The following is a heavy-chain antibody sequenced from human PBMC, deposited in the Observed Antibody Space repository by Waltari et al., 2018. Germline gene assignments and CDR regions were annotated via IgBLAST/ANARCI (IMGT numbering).Heavy chain of an antibody. D-gene: IGHD2-15*01. J-gene: IGHJ6*02. Sequence: EVQLVESGGGLVQPGGSLSLSWSASGFTFSSNDLHWVRQATGKGLEWVSAISSTGDTYYAASVRGRFTISRENAQRSVYLQMNSLRAGDTALYYCATISSVAIHWGQGTTVTVSS. CDR1: GFTFSSND. V-gene: IGHV3-13*01. CDR3: ATISSVAIH. CDR2: ISSTGDT.